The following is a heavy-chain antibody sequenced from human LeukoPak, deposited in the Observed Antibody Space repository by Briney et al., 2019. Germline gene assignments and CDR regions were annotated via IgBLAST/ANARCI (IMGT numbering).Heavy chain of an antibody. CDR1: GFTFSSYW. Sequence: GGSLRLSCAASGFTFSSYWMSWVRQAPRKGLECVANIKQDGSEKYYVDSVKGRFTISRDNAEYSLYLQMNSLRAEDTAVYYCARDYRYYYDSRGYYYEAQTDYWGQRTLVTVSS. J-gene: IGHJ4*02. V-gene: IGHV3-7*01. CDR2: IKQDGSEK. D-gene: IGHD3-22*01. CDR3: ARDYRYYYDSRGYYYEAQTDY.